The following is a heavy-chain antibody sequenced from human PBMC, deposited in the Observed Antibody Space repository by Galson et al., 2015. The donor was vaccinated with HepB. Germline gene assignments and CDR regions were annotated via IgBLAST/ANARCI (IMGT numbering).Heavy chain of an antibody. Sequence: SLRLSCAASGFNFSSYAMSWVRQAPGKGLEWVSGIRDGDFTTDYADSVKGRFTISRDNSKNTLYLQMNSLRAEDTAIYYCAKEWGKTDYFGLGGYAWGLDDWGQGTLVSVSS. CDR3: AKEWGKTDYFGLGGYAWGLDD. CDR2: IRDGDFTT. CDR1: GFNFSSYA. J-gene: IGHJ4*02. V-gene: IGHV3-23*01. D-gene: IGHD3-10*01.